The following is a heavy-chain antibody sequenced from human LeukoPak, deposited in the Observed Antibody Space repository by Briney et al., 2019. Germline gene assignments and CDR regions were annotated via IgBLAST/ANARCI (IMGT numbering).Heavy chain of an antibody. CDR3: ARDAQWELRAFDV. V-gene: IGHV4-39*07. Sequence: PSETLSLTCTVSGGSISSSSYYWGWIRQPPGKGLEWIGSIYYSVSTYYNPSLKSRVTISVDTSKNQFSLKLSSVTAADTAVYYCARDAQWELRAFDVWGRGTMVIVSS. CDR2: IYYSVST. D-gene: IGHD1-26*01. J-gene: IGHJ3*01. CDR1: GGSISSSSYY.